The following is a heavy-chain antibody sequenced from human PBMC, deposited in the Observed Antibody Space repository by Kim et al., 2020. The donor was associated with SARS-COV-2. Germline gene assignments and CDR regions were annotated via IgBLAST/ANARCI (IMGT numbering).Heavy chain of an antibody. CDR3: ARARIGYCSSASCPGAWYFDL. CDR1: GFTFSNYS. D-gene: IGHD2-2*03. J-gene: IGHJ2*01. V-gene: IGHV3-21*04. CDR2: VSSSGSYI. Sequence: GGSLRLSCAASGFTFSNYSINWVRQAPGKGLEWVSSVSSSGSYIYYADSVKGRFTISRDNAKNSLYLQMNSLRAEDTAVYYCARARIGYCSSASCPGAWYFDLWGRGTLVTVSS.